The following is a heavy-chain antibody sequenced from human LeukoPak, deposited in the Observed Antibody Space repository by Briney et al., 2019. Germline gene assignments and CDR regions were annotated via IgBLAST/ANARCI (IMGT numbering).Heavy chain of an antibody. Sequence: PGGSLRLSCAASGFTFSSYGMHWVRQAPGKGLEWVAFIRYDGSNKYYADSVKGRFTISRDNSKNTLYLQMNSLRAEDTAVYYCAKARRWLQPQVDYWGQGTLVTVSS. V-gene: IGHV3-30*02. D-gene: IGHD5-24*01. CDR2: IRYDGSNK. J-gene: IGHJ4*02. CDR3: AKARRWLQPQVDY. CDR1: GFTFSSYG.